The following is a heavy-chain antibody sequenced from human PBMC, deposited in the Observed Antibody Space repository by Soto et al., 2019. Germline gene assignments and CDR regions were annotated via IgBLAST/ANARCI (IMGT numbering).Heavy chain of an antibody. J-gene: IGHJ4*02. D-gene: IGHD3-10*01. CDR2: MSYSGRS. CDR1: GGSVSSGSYY. V-gene: IGHV4-61*01. CDR3: ARSAGVVVDY. Sequence: QVQLQESGPGLVKPSETLSLTCTVSGGSVSSGSYYWSWIRQPPGKGLEWIGYMSYSGRSNYNPSLKGRVTISVDTSKNQFSLTLSSVTAADTAVYYCARSAGVVVDYWGQGTLVTVSS.